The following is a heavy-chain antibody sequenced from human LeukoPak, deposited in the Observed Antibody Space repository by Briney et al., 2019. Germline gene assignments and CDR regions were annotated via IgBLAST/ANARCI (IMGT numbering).Heavy chain of an antibody. Sequence: GGSLRLSCAASGFTFSSYAMSWVRQAPGKGLEWVSAISGSGGSTYYADSVKGRFTISRDNSKNTLYLQMNSLRAEDTAVYYCAKGDHITMIVVVIHWAFFDYWGQGTLVTVSS. CDR3: AKGDHITMIVVVIHWAFFDY. V-gene: IGHV3-23*01. CDR2: ISGSGGST. D-gene: IGHD3-22*01. CDR1: GFTFSSYA. J-gene: IGHJ4*02.